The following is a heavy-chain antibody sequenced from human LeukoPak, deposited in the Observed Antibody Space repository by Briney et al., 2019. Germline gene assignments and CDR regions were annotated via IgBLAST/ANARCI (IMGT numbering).Heavy chain of an antibody. CDR3: ARDMGYYDFWSGRNWFDP. CDR1: GFTFNSYA. D-gene: IGHD3-3*01. J-gene: IGHJ5*02. CDR2: ISGSGDNT. Sequence: GGSLRLSCAASGFTFNSYAMSWVRQAPGKGLEWVSAISGSGDNTYYADSVKGRFTISRDNSKNTLYLQMNSLRAEDTAVYYCARDMGYYDFWSGRNWFDPWGQGTLVTVSS. V-gene: IGHV3-23*01.